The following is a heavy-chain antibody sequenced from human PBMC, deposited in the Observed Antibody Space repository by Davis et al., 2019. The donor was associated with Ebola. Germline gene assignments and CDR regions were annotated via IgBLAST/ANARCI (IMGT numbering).Heavy chain of an antibody. D-gene: IGHD3-3*01. CDR2: ISGSGGST. Sequence: PGGSLRLSCAASGFTFSSYAMSWVRQAPGKGLEWVSAISGSGGSTYYADSVKGRFTISRDNSKNTLYLQMNSLRAEDTAVYYCAKVHLRFLEWLPLQTGKDHFDYWGQGTLVTVSS. CDR3: AKVHLRFLEWLPLQTGKDHFDY. V-gene: IGHV3-23*01. J-gene: IGHJ4*02. CDR1: GFTFSSYA.